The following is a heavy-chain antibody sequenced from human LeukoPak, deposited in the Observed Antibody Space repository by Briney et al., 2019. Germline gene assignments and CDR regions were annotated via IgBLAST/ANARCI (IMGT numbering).Heavy chain of an antibody. CDR2: IYSGGYT. CDR1: GFTVSNNY. V-gene: IGHV3-53*01. J-gene: IGHJ4*02. CDR3: ARARDGYNSGFDY. Sequence: PGGSLRLPCAASGFTVSNNYMTWVRQAPGKGLDWVSVIYSGGYTYYADSVRGRFTISRDTSKNTLYLQMNSLRAEDTAVYYCARARDGYNSGFDYWGQGTLVTVSS. D-gene: IGHD5-24*01.